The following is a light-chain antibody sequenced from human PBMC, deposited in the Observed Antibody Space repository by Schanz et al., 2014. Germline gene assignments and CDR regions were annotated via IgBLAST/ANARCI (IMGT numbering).Light chain of an antibody. CDR3: QTWGTSIRV. Sequence: QAVLTQSPSASASLGASVKLTCTLSIGHSTYAIAWHQQQPEKGPRYLMKLNSDGSHSKGDGIPDRFSGSSSGAERALTISSLQSEDEADYYCQTWGTSIRVFGGGTKLTVL. V-gene: IGLV4-69*01. CDR2: LNSDGSH. CDR1: IGHSTYA. J-gene: IGLJ3*02.